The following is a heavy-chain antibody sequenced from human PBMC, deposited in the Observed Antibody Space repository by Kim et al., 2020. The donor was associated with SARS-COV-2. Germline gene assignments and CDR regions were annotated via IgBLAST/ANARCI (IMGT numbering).Heavy chain of an antibody. Sequence: SETLSLTCTVSGGSISSYYWSWIRQPPGKGLEWIGYIYYSGSTNYNPSLKSRVTISVDTSKNQFSLKLSSVTAADTAVYYCARDRGSGYVDYYYYGMDVWGQGTTVTVSS. CDR3: ARDRGSGYVDYYYYGMDV. CDR2: IYYSGST. V-gene: IGHV4-59*13. D-gene: IGHD5-12*01. CDR1: GGSISSYY. J-gene: IGHJ6*02.